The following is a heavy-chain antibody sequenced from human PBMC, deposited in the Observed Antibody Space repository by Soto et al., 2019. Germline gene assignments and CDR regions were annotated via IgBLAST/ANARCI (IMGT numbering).Heavy chain of an antibody. Sequence: GGSLRLSCAASGLTFRSYAMHWVRQAPGKGLEWVAVISYDGSNKYYGDSVKGRFTISRDNSKNTLYLQMNSLRAEDTAVYYCARPTVAGRATDLDYWGQGTLVTVSS. J-gene: IGHJ4*02. D-gene: IGHD6-19*01. V-gene: IGHV3-30-3*01. CDR1: GLTFRSYA. CDR2: ISYDGSNK. CDR3: ARPTVAGRATDLDY.